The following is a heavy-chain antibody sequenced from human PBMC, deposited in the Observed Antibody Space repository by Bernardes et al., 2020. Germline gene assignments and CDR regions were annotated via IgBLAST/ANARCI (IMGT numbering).Heavy chain of an antibody. CDR2: IDPSGIT. D-gene: IGHD6-19*01. V-gene: IGHV4-4*09. CDR1: GGSISSYF. CDR3: ATGYRSGWYPNDY. J-gene: IGHJ4*02. Sequence: SETLSLTCTVSGGSISSYFWTWVRQPPGKRLEWIGFIDPSGITNYHPSLKSRVTMSIDTSKNQFSLRLSSVTAADTALYFCATGYRSGWYPNDYWGQGTLVTVSS.